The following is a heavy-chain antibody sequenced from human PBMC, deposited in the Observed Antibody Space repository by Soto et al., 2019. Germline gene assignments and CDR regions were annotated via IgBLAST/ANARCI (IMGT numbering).Heavy chain of an antibody. CDR1: GGSISSSSYY. D-gene: IGHD3-22*01. CDR2: IYYSGST. Sequence: PSETLSLTCTVSGGSISSSSYYWGWIRQPPGKGLEWIGSIYYSGSTNYNPSLKSRVTISVDTSKNQFSLKLSSVTAADTAVYYCARAPDYYDSSGYYRLYYYYGMDVWGQGTTVTVSS. CDR3: ARAPDYYDSSGYYRLYYYYGMDV. V-gene: IGHV4-39*07. J-gene: IGHJ6*02.